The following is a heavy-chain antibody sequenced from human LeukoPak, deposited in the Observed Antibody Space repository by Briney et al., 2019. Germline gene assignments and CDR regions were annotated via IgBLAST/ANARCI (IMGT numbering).Heavy chain of an antibody. V-gene: IGHV3-30*18. Sequence: GRSLRLSCAASGFTFSSYGMHWVRQAPGKGLEWVALTSYDGSNKDYVDSVKGRFTISRDNSKNTLYLQMNSLRAEDTAVYYCAKWGYCSSTSCLGAFEYWGQGTLVTVSS. CDR2: TSYDGSNK. CDR3: AKWGYCSSTSCLGAFEY. CDR1: GFTFSSYG. J-gene: IGHJ4*02. D-gene: IGHD2-2*01.